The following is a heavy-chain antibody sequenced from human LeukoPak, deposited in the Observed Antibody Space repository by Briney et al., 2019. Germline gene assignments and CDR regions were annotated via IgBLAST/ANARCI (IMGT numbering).Heavy chain of an antibody. CDR3: ARDSGGVQGRADY. CDR2: IWYDGSNK. CDR1: GFTFSSYG. D-gene: IGHD3-10*01. Sequence: PGGSLRLSCAASGFTFSSYGMHWVRQAPGKGLEWVAVIWYDGSNKYYADSVKGRFTISRDNSKNTLYLQMNSLRAEDTAVYYCARDSGGVQGRADYWGQGTLVTVSS. V-gene: IGHV3-33*01. J-gene: IGHJ4*02.